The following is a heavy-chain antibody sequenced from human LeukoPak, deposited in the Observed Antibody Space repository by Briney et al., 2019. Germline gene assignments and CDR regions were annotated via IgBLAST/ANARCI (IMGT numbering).Heavy chain of an antibody. V-gene: IGHV3-23*01. D-gene: IGHD3-22*01. CDR1: GFTFSSYA. CDR2: ISGSGGST. J-gene: IGHJ4*02. Sequence: GGSLRLSCAASGFTFSSYAMTWVRQAPGEGLEWVSGISGSGGSTYYADSVTGRFSISRDSSKNTVYLQMNSLGAYDTAIYYCSKGIYYYDINCFDYWGEGTLVSVSS. CDR3: SKGIYYYDINCFDY.